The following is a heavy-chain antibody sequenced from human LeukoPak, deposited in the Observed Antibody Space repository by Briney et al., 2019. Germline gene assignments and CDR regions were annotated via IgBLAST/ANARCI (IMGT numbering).Heavy chain of an antibody. Sequence: GGSLRLSCVASGFTFRNYWMTWVRQAPGKGLEWVANIKPDGSEKYYVGSVRGRFTISRDNPKNTLYLQMNSLRADDTAVYYCAKHRGSGVAGTGGVESWGQGTLVTVSS. V-gene: IGHV3-7*05. CDR3: AKHRGSGVAGTGGVES. D-gene: IGHD6-19*01. CDR1: GFTFRNYW. CDR2: IKPDGSEK. J-gene: IGHJ4*02.